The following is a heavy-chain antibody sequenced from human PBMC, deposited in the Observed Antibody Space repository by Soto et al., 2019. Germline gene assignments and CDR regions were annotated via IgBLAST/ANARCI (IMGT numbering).Heavy chain of an antibody. J-gene: IGHJ4*02. CDR3: AKDPIRRLGELSFLDY. CDR1: GFTFSSYG. D-gene: IGHD3-16*02. V-gene: IGHV3-30*18. Sequence: PGGSLRLSCAASGFTFSSYGMHWVRQAPGKGLEWVAVISYDGSNKYYADSVKGRFTISRDNSKNTLYLQMNSLRAEDTAVYYCAKDPIRRLGELSFLDYWGQGTLVTSPQ. CDR2: ISYDGSNK.